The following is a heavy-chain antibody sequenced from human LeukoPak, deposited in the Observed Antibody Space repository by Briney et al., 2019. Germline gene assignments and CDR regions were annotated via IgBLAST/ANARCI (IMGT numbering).Heavy chain of an antibody. CDR3: ARWNYDISTGHRYFDY. CDR2: FYYSGDT. Sequence: SETLSLTCNVSGDSIRGFYWGWIRQPPGKGLEWIGYFYYSGDTNNPALERRVIISVDTSKNQFSLKLSSLTAADTAVYYCARWNYDISTGHRYFDYWGQGTLVIVSS. CDR1: GDSIRGFY. D-gene: IGHD3-9*01. V-gene: IGHV4-59*01. J-gene: IGHJ4*02.